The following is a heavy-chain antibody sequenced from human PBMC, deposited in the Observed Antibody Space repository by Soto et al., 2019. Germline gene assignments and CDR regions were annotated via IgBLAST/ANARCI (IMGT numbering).Heavy chain of an antibody. V-gene: IGHV1-2*02. CDR1: GYTFTDYY. Sequence: ASVKVSCKAAGYTFTDYYIHWGRQAPGQGLEWMGWINPNSGATNYAQKFQGRVTMTRDTSISTAYMELSRLRSDDTAVYYCARDLVPAAISFYGMDVWGQGTTVTVSS. D-gene: IGHD2-2*01. CDR2: INPNSGAT. J-gene: IGHJ6*02. CDR3: ARDLVPAAISFYGMDV.